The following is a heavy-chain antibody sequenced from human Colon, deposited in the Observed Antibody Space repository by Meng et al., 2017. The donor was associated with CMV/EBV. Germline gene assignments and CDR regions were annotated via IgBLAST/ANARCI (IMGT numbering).Heavy chain of an antibody. V-gene: IGHV3-30*04. D-gene: IGHD2-2*01. Sequence: GESLKISCAASGFTFNTFVMHWVRQAPGKGLEWGALISYDGSNQYYADSVKGRFTISRDNSKNTRYLQMNSLRAEDTAVYYCAITYCSSTNCYLGGGDIMDVWGQGTTVTVSS. CDR3: AITYCSSTNCYLGGGDIMDV. J-gene: IGHJ6*02. CDR2: ISYDGSNQ. CDR1: GFTFNTFV.